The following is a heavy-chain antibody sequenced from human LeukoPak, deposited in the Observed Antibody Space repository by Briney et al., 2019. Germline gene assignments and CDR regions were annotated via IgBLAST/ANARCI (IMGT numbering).Heavy chain of an antibody. J-gene: IGHJ4*02. D-gene: IGHD1-26*01. V-gene: IGHV3-74*01. CDR3: ARGPSGGRYYVGDY. CDR2: INSDGSST. Sequence: GGSLRLSCAASGFTLSTYWMHWVRQAPGKGLVWVSRINSDGSSTSYADSAKGRFTISRDNAKNTLYLQMNSLRAEDTAVYYCARGPSGGRYYVGDYWGQGTLVTVSS. CDR1: GFTLSTYW.